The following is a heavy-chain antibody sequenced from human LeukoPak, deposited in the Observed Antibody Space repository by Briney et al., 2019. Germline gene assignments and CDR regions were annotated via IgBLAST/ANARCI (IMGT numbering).Heavy chain of an antibody. CDR1: GFTFSNFW. CDR2: IKQDETEK. D-gene: IGHD6-13*01. CDR3: AKAGSSSWYGSNWFDP. J-gene: IGHJ5*02. Sequence: PGGSLRLSCTASGFTFSNFWMGWVRQAPGEGLEWVANIKQDETEKFYLGSVKGRFTISRDRSKSSLYLQMNSLRAEDTAVYYCAKAGSSSWYGSNWFDPWGQGTLVTVSS. V-gene: IGHV3-7*03.